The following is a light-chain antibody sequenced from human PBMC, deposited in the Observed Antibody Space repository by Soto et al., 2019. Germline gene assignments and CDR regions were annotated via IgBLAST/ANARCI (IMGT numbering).Light chain of an antibody. V-gene: IGKV3-20*01. CDR3: QQYGRT. J-gene: IGKJ1*01. Sequence: EIVMTQSPATLSVSPGERATLSCRASQSVSSDLAWYHQKPGQAPRLLIYGASSRATGIPDRFSGSGSGTDFTLTISRLEPEDFAVYYCQQYGRTFGQGTKVDIK. CDR2: GAS. CDR1: QSVSSD.